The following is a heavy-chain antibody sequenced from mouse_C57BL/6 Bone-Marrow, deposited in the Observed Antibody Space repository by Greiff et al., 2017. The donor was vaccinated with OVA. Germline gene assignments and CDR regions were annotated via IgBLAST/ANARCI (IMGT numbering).Heavy chain of an antibody. D-gene: IGHD1-1*01. Sequence: VQLQQSGAELVRPGTSVKVSCKASGYAFTNYLIEWVKQRPGQGLEWIGVINPGSGGTNYNEKFKGKATLTADKSSSTAYMQLRSLTSEDSAVYFCARHYCGSDAMDYWGQGTSVTVSS. CDR1: GYAFTNYL. CDR2: INPGSGGT. J-gene: IGHJ4*01. CDR3: ARHYCGSDAMDY. V-gene: IGHV1-54*01.